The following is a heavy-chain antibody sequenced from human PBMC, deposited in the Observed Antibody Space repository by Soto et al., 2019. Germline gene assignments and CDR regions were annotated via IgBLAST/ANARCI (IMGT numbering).Heavy chain of an antibody. J-gene: IGHJ4*02. CDR1: GYTFTLYF. CDR3: ARAMRGSGYCDY. Sequence: QVQLVQSGAEVKKPGASVTVSCNTSGYTFTLYFIHWVRQAPGQGLEWMGWMNPNSGDTVYAQNFQGRVTMTRDTSLNTAYVELSGLRSDDTAVYYCARAMRGSGYCDYWGQGTLVTVSS. V-gene: IGHV1-2*02. D-gene: IGHD1-26*01. CDR2: MNPNSGDT.